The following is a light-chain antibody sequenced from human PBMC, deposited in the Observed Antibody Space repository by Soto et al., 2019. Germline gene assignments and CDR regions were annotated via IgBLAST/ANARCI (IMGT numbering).Light chain of an antibody. CDR1: SSNIGAGYD. Sequence: QSVLTQPPSVSGAPGQRVTISCTGSSSNIGAGYDVHWYQQHPGTAPRLLIYGATHRPSGVPERFSGSRSGSSASLTITGLQTADESFYPCQPFDSGLSGSLFGGGTKVPFL. CDR3: QPFDSGLSGSL. CDR2: GAT. J-gene: IGLJ2*01. V-gene: IGLV1-40*01.